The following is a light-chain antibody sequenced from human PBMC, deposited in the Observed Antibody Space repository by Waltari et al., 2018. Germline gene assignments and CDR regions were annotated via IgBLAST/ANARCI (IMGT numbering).Light chain of an antibody. Sequence: QSALTQPASVSGAPGKSMTISCTGTSSDVGAYNIVSWYQQHPGQAPKLMISEVTHRPSVVSSRFSGSQSGNTASLTISGLQTEDEADYYCSSSGSSRNVIFGGGTQLTVL. J-gene: IGLJ2*01. CDR2: EVT. CDR3: SSSGSSRNVI. V-gene: IGLV2-14*01. CDR1: SSDVGAYNI.